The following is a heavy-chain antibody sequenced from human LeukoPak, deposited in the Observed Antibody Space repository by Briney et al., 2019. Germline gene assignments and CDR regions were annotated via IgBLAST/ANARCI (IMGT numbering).Heavy chain of an antibody. Sequence: SETLSLTCTVSGGSISSYYWSWIRQPPGKGLEWIGYIYYSGSTYYNPSLKSRVTISVDTSKNQFSLKLSSVTAADTAVYYCASQSYGSGRGYYFDYWGQGTLVTVSS. V-gene: IGHV4-59*12. D-gene: IGHD3-10*01. CDR1: GGSISSYY. J-gene: IGHJ4*02. CDR3: ASQSYGSGRGYYFDY. CDR2: IYYSGST.